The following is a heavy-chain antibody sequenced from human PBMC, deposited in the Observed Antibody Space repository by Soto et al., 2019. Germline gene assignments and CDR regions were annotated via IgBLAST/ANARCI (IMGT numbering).Heavy chain of an antibody. CDR1: GGTLSDHG. Sequence: QVQLEQSGAEVKKPGSSVKVSCKASGGTLSDHGVAWLRQAPGQGLEWLGGTIPVFNTAKYAQKFQGRVTVTADKFTNIAYMELSSLRSEDPAFDFCARGVYGSGNYYTGPSAFDIWGQGTMVIVSS. CDR3: ARGVYGSGNYYTGPSAFDI. CDR2: TIPVFNTA. V-gene: IGHV1-69*06. J-gene: IGHJ3*02. D-gene: IGHD3-10*01.